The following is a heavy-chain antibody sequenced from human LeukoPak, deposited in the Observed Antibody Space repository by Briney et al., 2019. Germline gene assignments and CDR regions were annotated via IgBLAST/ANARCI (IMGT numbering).Heavy chain of an antibody. CDR1: GGSISSGSYY. CDR3: ARESGYDSSGYYGY. D-gene: IGHD3-22*01. J-gene: IGHJ4*02. CDR2: IYTSGST. Sequence: PSETLSLTCAVSGGSISSGSYYWSWIRQPGGKGLEWIGRIYTSGSTNYNPSLKSRVTISVDTSKNQFSLKLSSVTAADTAVYYCARESGYDSSGYYGYWGQGTLVTVSS. V-gene: IGHV4-61*02.